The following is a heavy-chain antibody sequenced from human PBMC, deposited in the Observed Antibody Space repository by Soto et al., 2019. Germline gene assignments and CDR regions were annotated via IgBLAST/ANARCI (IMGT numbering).Heavy chain of an antibody. CDR3: ARSDSWPNNWFDP. CDR2: IYYSGST. CDR1: GGSISSYY. V-gene: IGHV4-59*01. D-gene: IGHD2-21*02. J-gene: IGHJ5*02. Sequence: SETLSLTCTVFGGSISSYYWSWIRQPPGKGLEWIGYIYYSGSTNYNPSLKSRVTISVDTSKNQFSLKLSSVTAADTAVYYCARSDSWPNNWFDPWGQGTLVTVSS.